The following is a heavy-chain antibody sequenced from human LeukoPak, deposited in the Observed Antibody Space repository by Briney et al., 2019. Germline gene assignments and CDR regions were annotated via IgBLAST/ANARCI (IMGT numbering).Heavy chain of an antibody. D-gene: IGHD1-7*01. CDR3: TEDWNSQFDS. Sequence: GGSLRLSCAASGFTFSSNGVSWVRQAPGKGLEWVSSISASGDSTYYADSVKGRFTISRDNSKNTLDLKMNSLRAEDTAVYYCTEDWNSQFDSWGQGTLVTVSS. V-gene: IGHV3-23*01. CDR1: GFTFSSNG. J-gene: IGHJ4*02. CDR2: ISASGDST.